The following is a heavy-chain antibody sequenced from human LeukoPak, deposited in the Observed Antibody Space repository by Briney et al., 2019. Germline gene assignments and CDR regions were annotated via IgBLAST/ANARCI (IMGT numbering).Heavy chain of an antibody. CDR2: VNPKSGDT. Sequence: ASVKVSCKASGYTFSGYYMHWVRQAPGQGLEWMGRVNPKSGDTKYAQKFQDRVSMTGDTSITTAYLELNSLKSDDTAIYYCARGPGSDWNFEFWGRGTLITVSS. CDR3: ARGPGSDWNFEF. CDR1: GYTFSGYY. D-gene: IGHD6-19*01. J-gene: IGHJ2*01. V-gene: IGHV1-2*06.